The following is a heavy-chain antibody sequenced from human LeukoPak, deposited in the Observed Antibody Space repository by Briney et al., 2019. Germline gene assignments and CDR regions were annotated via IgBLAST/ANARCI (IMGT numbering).Heavy chain of an antibody. V-gene: IGHV4-34*01. CDR1: GGSFSGYY. CDR3: ARGRVIDP. D-gene: IGHD3-10*01. J-gene: IGHJ5*02. CDR2: INHSGST. Sequence: SSETLSLTCAVYGGSFSGYYWSWIRQPPGKGLEWIGEINHSGSTNYNPSLKSRVTISVDTSKNQFSLKLSSVTAADTAVYYCARGRVIDPWGQGTLVTVSS.